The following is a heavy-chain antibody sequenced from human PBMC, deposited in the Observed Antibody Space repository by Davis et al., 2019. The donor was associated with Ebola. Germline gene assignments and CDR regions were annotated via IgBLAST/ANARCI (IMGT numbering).Heavy chain of an antibody. J-gene: IGHJ6*02. CDR2: ISYDGSKN. Sequence: GESLKISCAASGFSFGGFAMHWVRQAPGKGPECVASISYDGSKNQYDDSVKGRFTISRDNSKNTLYLQMNSLRAEDTAVYYCASRTQSDYGMDVWGQGTTVTVSS. CDR1: GFSFGGFA. CDR3: ASRTQSDYGMDV. V-gene: IGHV3-30*07. D-gene: IGHD1-1*01.